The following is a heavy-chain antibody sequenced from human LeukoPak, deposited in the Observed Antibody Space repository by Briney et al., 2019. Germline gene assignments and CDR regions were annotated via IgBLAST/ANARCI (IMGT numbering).Heavy chain of an antibody. CDR3: ARVSLVITMVRGVIIPDY. Sequence: GGSLRLSCAASGFTFSSYSMNWVRQAPGKGLEWDSSISSSSSYIYYADSVKGRFTISRDNAKNALYLQMNSLRAEDTAVYYCARVSLVITMVRGVIIPDYWGQGTLVTVSS. J-gene: IGHJ4*02. D-gene: IGHD3-10*01. CDR1: GFTFSSYS. CDR2: ISSSSSYI. V-gene: IGHV3-21*01.